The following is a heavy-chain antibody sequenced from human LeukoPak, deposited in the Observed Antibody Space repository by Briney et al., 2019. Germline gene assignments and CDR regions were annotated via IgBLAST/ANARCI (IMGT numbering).Heavy chain of an antibody. V-gene: IGHV3-30*04. CDR1: GFTFSSYA. CDR2: ISYDGSNK. J-gene: IGHJ4*02. Sequence: GGSLRLSCAASGFTFSSYAMHWVRQAPGKGLEWVAVISYDGSNKYYADSVKGRFTISRDNSKNTLYLQMNSLRAEDTAVYYCAREGTYYDFWSGYSYFDYWGQGTLVTVSS. D-gene: IGHD3-3*01. CDR3: AREGTYYDFWSGYSYFDY.